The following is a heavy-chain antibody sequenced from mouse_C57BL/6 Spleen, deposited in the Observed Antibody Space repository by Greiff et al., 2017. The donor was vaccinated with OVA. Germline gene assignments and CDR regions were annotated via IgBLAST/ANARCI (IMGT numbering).Heavy chain of an antibody. J-gene: IGHJ4*01. CDR2: IYPGAGDT. Sequence: VQLQQSGPELVKPGASVKISCKASGYAFSSSWMNWVKQRPGKGLEWIGRIYPGAGDTNYNGKFKGKATLTADKSSSPAYMQLSSLTSEDSAVYFCARWSYAMDYWGQGTSVTVSS. V-gene: IGHV1-82*01. CDR3: ARWSYAMDY. CDR1: GYAFSSSW.